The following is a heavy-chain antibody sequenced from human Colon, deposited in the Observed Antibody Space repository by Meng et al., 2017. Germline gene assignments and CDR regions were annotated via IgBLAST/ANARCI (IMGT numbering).Heavy chain of an antibody. CDR3: ARGPLDY. CDR1: GGSITSNNW. CDR2: IYHSGTT. Sequence: QGQLRGPGPGLVKPSGTLSLPCAVSGGSITSNNWWSWVRQPPGKGLEWIGEIYHSGTTNYNASLKSRVTISVDTSKNQFSLKLSSVTAADTAVYYCARGPLDYWGQGTLVTVSS. V-gene: IGHV4-4*02. J-gene: IGHJ4*02.